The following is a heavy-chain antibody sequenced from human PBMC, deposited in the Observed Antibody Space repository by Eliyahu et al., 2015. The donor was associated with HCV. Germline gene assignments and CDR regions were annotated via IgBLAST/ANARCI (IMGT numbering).Heavy chain of an antibody. CDR1: GGSXPXXX. CDR2: IHXSGST. V-gene: IGHV4-59*01. D-gene: IGHD6-19*01. J-gene: IGHJ5*02. Sequence: QVQLQESGPGLVKPSETLSLTCTVSGGSXPXXXWSWXRPPPGKGLEWVWYIHXSGSTNYNPSXKSRVTISVDTSKNQFSLNLTSVTAADTAVYYCASGGGGIAVAGTGGWFDPWGQGTLVTVSS. CDR3: ASGGGGIAVAGTGGWFDP.